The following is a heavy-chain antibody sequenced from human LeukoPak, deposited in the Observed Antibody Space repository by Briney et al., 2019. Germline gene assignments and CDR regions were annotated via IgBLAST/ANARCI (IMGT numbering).Heavy chain of an antibody. CDR1: GGSISSYY. CDR3: ASGARGATTKSPRYCSGGSCYSRPYYYYMDV. Sequence: SETLSLTCTVSGGSISSYYWSWLRQPGGKGLEWIGRIYSSGSTNYNPSLRSRVTMSVDTSKNQFSLKLSSVTAADTAVYYCASGARGATTKSPRYCSGGSCYSRPYYYYMDVSGKGTTVTVSS. D-gene: IGHD2-15*01. V-gene: IGHV4-4*07. J-gene: IGHJ6*03. CDR2: IYSSGST.